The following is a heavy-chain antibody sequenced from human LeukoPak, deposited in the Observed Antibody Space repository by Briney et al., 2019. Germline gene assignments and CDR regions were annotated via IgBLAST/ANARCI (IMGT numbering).Heavy chain of an antibody. CDR2: ISSSSSYI. J-gene: IGHJ3*02. Sequence: GGSLRLSCAASGFTFSSYSMNWVRQAPGKGLEWVSSISSSSSYIYYADSVKGRFTISRDNSKNTLYLQMNSLRAEDTAVYYCAKGQKYYYDSSGWGGAFDIWGQGTMVTVSS. V-gene: IGHV3-21*01. D-gene: IGHD3-22*01. CDR3: AKGQKYYYDSSGWGGAFDI. CDR1: GFTFSSYS.